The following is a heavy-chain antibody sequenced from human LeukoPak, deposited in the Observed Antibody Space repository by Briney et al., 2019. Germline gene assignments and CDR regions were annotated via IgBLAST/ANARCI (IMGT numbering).Heavy chain of an antibody. CDR3: ASSAAAYGYVWGNYRPIDY. J-gene: IGHJ4*02. V-gene: IGHV1-69*05. CDR2: IIPIFGTA. CDR1: GGTFNNYA. Sequence: SVKVSCKASGGTFNNYAINWVRQAPGQGLQWMGGIIPIFGTANYAQKFQGRVTITTDESTSTAYMELGSLRSEDTAVYCCASSAAAYGYVWGNYRPIDYWGQGTLVTVSS. D-gene: IGHD3-16*02.